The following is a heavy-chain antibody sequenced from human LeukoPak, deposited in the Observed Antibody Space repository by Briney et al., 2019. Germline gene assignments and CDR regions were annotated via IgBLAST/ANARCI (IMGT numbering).Heavy chain of an antibody. J-gene: IGHJ4*02. Sequence: PGTSLRLSCTASGFTFSTYPMHWVRQAPGKGLEWVANIKQDGSEKYYVDSVKGRFTISRDNAKNSLYLQMNSLRAEDTAVYYCAKDQPQPYGHYLPKFDYWGQGTLVTVSS. D-gene: IGHD3-22*01. CDR1: GFTFSTYP. CDR2: IKQDGSEK. CDR3: AKDQPQPYGHYLPKFDY. V-gene: IGHV3-7*03.